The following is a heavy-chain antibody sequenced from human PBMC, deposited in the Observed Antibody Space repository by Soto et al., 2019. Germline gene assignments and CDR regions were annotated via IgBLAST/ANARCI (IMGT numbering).Heavy chain of an antibody. J-gene: IGHJ6*02. CDR1: GFTFSSDG. Sequence: GGSLRLSCAASGFTFSSDGMHWVRQAPGKGLEWVAVIWYDGSNKYYADSVKGRFTISRDNSKNTLYLQMNSLRAEDTAVYYCAKLPGRSAYYYGMVVWGQGTTVTVSS. CDR2: IWYDGSNK. CDR3: AKLPGRSAYYYGMVV. V-gene: IGHV3-33*06.